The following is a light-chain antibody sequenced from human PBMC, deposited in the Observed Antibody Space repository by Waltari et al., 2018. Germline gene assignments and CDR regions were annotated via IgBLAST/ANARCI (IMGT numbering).Light chain of an antibody. CDR1: EGISSC. CDR2: NAS. Sequence: DIQMTQSPSSLSASVGDTVTITCHANEGISSCLSWYQQKPGKAPRPLIYNASSLQSGVPSRFSGSGSGTDYTLTISSLQPEDFGTYYCQQYDDIPFTFGPGTKLEIK. CDR3: QQYDDIPFT. V-gene: IGKV1-NL1*01. J-gene: IGKJ3*01.